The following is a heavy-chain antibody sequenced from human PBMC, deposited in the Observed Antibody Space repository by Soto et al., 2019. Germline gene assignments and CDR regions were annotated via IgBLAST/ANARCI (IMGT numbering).Heavy chain of an antibody. CDR3: ARAVAVAADFDY. D-gene: IGHD6-19*01. Sequence: VKVSCKASGYSFTRYAMHWVRQAPGQRLEWMGWINGGNGNTKYSQKIQGRVTITRDTSASTAYMELSSLRSEDTAVYYCARAVAVAADFDYWGQGTLVTVSS. V-gene: IGHV1-3*01. J-gene: IGHJ4*02. CDR1: GYSFTRYA. CDR2: INGGNGNT.